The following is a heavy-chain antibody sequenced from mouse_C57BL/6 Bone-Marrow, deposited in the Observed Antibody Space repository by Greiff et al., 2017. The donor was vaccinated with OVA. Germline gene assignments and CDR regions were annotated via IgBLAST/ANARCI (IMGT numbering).Heavy chain of an antibody. D-gene: IGHD3-2*02. V-gene: IGHV1-50*01. CDR2: IDPSDSYT. Sequence: VQLQQSGAELVKPGASVKLSCKASGYTFTSYWMQWVKQRPGQGLEWIGEIDPSDSYTNYNQKFKGKATLTVDTSSSTAYMQLSSLTSEDSAVYYCARDSAGYVGYWGQGTTLTVSS. CDR3: ARDSAGYVGY. CDR1: GYTFTSYW. J-gene: IGHJ2*01.